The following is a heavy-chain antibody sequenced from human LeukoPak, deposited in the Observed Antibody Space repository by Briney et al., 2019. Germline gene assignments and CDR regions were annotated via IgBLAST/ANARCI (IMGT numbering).Heavy chain of an antibody. V-gene: IGHV4-38-2*02. CDR2: IYHSGSA. Sequence: PSETLSLTCTVSGYSITSGYNWAWIRQPPGKVLEWIGSIYHSGSAYYNPSLKSRVTISVDTSKNQFSLKLSSVTAADTAVYYCARNPRITTIFGVVIINWFDPWGQGTLVTVSS. D-gene: IGHD3-3*01. CDR1: GYSITSGYN. J-gene: IGHJ5*02. CDR3: ARNPRITTIFGVVIINWFDP.